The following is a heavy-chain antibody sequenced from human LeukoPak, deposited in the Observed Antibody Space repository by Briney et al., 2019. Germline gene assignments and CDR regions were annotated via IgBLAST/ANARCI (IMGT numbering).Heavy chain of an antibody. CDR1: GGSISTYY. J-gene: IGHJ4*02. V-gene: IGHV4-4*07. CDR3: ARGQWLDRFDY. CDR2: IYTSGST. D-gene: IGHD6-19*01. Sequence: PSETLSLTCTVSGGSISTYYWSWIRQAAGKGLEWIGRIYTSGSTNYNPSLQSRVTMSVDTSKDQFSLKLSSVTAADTAVYYCARGQWLDRFDYWGQGTLVTVSS.